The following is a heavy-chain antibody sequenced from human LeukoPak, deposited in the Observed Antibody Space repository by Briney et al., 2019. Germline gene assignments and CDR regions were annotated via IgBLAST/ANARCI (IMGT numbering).Heavy chain of an antibody. CDR2: ISGSGGTT. V-gene: IGHV3-23*01. J-gene: IGHJ5*02. CDR3: AKEVTTVVTSRWFDP. CDR1: GFTFSNYG. D-gene: IGHD4-23*01. Sequence: GGTLRLSCAASGFTFSNYGMRWVRQAPGKGLEWVSGISGSGGTTHYADSVKGRFTISRDNSKNTLYLQMNSLRAEDTAVYYCAKEVTTVVTSRWFDPWGQGTLVTVSS.